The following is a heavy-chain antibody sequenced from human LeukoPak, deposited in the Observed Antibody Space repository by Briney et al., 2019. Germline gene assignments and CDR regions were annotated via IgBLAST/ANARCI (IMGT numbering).Heavy chain of an antibody. Sequence: PSETLSLTCTVSGAPFSGYYWGWIRQAAGTGLEWIGRIYTNGRPGYNPSLRSRVTVSVDTSKNQFSLKLSSVTAADTAVYYCAREARDYEGSGYYYGNWGQGTLVTVSS. CDR2: IYTNGRP. CDR3: AREARDYEGSGYYYGN. CDR1: GAPFSGYY. V-gene: IGHV4-4*07. J-gene: IGHJ4*02. D-gene: IGHD3-22*01.